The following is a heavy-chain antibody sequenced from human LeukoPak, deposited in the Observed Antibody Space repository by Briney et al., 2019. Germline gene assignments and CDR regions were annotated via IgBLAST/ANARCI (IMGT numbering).Heavy chain of an antibody. CDR1: GFTFSAYA. V-gene: IGHV3-23*01. Sequence: GGSLRLSCEASGFTFSAYAMTWVRQAPGKGLEWVSSIGSDNKSHYSESVKGRFAISRDNSKNTLYLQMNSLRGEDTAVYYCARDSELKRTAISLVRGVRTRWGGQLTDWGQGTLVTVSS. J-gene: IGHJ4*02. CDR3: ARDSELKRTAISLVRGVRTRWGGQLTD. CDR2: IGSDNKS. D-gene: IGHD3-10*01.